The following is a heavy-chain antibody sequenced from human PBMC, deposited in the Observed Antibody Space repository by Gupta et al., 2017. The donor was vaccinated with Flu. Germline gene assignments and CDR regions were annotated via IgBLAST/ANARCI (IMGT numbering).Heavy chain of an antibody. CDR3: IGYGSGSY. CDR1: GFSVHNNH. J-gene: IGHJ4*02. Sequence: LRLSCAISGFSVHNNHVSWVRQAPGKGLEWVSIFNGVGETHYADSVKGRFIVSRDNSRNTVFLQMNSLRVEDTAVYYCIGYGSGSYWGQGTLVTVSS. CDR2: FNGVGET. D-gene: IGHD3-10*01. V-gene: IGHV3-53*01.